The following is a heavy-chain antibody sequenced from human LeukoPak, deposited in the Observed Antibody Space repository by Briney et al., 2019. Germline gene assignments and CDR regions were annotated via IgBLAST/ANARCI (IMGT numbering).Heavy chain of an antibody. CDR1: GGSISSGTYY. CDR2: IYTSGIT. D-gene: IGHD3-22*01. J-gene: IGHJ5*02. V-gene: IGHV4-61*02. Sequence: KPSETLSLTCTVSGGSISSGTYYWSWIRQPAGKGLEWIGRIYTSGITNYNPSLKSRVTISIDTSRNQFSLKLSSVTAADTAVYYCARHYDRSGYQWQGFDPWGQGTLVTVSS. CDR3: ARHYDRSGYQWQGFDP.